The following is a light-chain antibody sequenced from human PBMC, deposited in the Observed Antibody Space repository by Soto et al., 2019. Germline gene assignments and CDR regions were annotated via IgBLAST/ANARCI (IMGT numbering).Light chain of an antibody. J-gene: IGKJ1*01. V-gene: IGKV3-11*01. CDR3: QQRSKWPPT. Sequence: EVVLTQSPATLSLSPGERATLSCRASQSVSSYLAWYQRKPGQAPRLRIYDASNRATGIPARFSASGSGTDFTLTISSLEPEDFAVYYCQQRSKWPPTFGQGTKVETK. CDR2: DAS. CDR1: QSVSSY.